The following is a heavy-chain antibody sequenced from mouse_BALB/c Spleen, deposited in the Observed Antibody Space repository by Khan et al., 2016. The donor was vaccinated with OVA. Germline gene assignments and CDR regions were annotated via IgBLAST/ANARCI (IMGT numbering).Heavy chain of an antibody. V-gene: IGHV1-77*01. CDR3: AKNYASWFAY. J-gene: IGHJ3*01. Sequence: QVQLKQSGPELVKPGASVKMSCKASGYTFTDYVINWVKQRSGQGLEWIGEIYPGSGNSYYSEKFKGKATLTADKSSSTAYLPLSSLTFEDSAVYFCAKNYASWFAYWGQGTLVTVSA. CDR1: GYTFTDYV. CDR2: IYPGSGNS. D-gene: IGHD1-1*02.